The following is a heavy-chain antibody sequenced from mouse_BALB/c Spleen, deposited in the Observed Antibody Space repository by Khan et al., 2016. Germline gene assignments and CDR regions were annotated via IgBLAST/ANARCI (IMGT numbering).Heavy chain of an antibody. V-gene: IGHV1-9*01. CDR2: ILPGTDST. CDR3: ARGAS. Sequence: MQLQQSGAELMKPGASVKISCKASGYTFSRYWIEWIKERPGHGLEWIGEILPGTDSTNYNDKFKGKAAFTAESSSSTAYIQLNSLTSEDSAVYYCARGASWGQGTLVTVSA. CDR1: GYTFSRYW. J-gene: IGHJ3*01.